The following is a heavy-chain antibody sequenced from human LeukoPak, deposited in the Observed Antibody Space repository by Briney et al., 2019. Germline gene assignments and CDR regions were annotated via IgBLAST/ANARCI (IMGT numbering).Heavy chain of an antibody. J-gene: IGHJ4*02. V-gene: IGHV1-69*05. Sequence: GASVKVSCKASGGTFSSYAISWVRQAPGQGLEWMGGIIPIFGTANYAQKFQGRVTITTDESTSTAYMELSSLRSGDTAVYYCAREASSGYYFDYWGQGTLVTVSS. CDR1: GGTFSSYA. D-gene: IGHD3-22*01. CDR2: IIPIFGTA. CDR3: AREASSGYYFDY.